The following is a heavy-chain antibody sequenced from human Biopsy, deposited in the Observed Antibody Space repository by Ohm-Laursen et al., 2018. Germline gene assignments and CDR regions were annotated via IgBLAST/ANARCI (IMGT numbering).Heavy chain of an antibody. J-gene: IGHJ5*02. Sequence: SQTLSLTCTVTDGSISNIINYWGWIRQPPGKGLEWIGSIFYRGSTHYKPSLKSRVNISVDTSKNQFSLKLNSVTAADTTVYYCARDYDTSGYYYVPWGQGTLVTVSS. CDR3: ARDYDTSGYYYVP. CDR2: IFYRGST. D-gene: IGHD3-22*01. V-gene: IGHV4-39*01. CDR1: DGSISNIINY.